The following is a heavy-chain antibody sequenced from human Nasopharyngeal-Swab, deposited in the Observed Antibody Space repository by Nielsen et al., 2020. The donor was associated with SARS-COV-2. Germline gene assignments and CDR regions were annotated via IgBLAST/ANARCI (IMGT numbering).Heavy chain of an antibody. V-gene: IGHV3-21*01. Sequence: GGSLRLSCAASGFTFSSHSMNWVRQAPGKGLEWVSSISSSSTYIYYADSVKGRFTISRDNAKNSLYLQMNSLRVEDTAVYYCARVLLRALGKFGEGHAFDIWGQGTMVTVSS. CDR1: GFTFSSHS. D-gene: IGHD3-10*01. CDR3: ARVLLRALGKFGEGHAFDI. J-gene: IGHJ3*02. CDR2: ISSSSTYI.